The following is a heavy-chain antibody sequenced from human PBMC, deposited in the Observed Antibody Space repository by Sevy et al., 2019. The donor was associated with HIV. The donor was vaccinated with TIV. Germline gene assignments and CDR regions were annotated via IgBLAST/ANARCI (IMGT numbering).Heavy chain of an antibody. D-gene: IGHD3-3*01. CDR1: GFTFSDYW. CDR3: AREVGGFNWRPYYFDS. V-gene: IGHV3-7*01. Sequence: GGSLRLSCAASGFTFSDYWMSWVRQSPGKGLEWVATIKQDESVKYDEDSVNGRFAISRDNVKNSVSLQMNGLRVEDTALYYCAREVGGFNWRPYYFDSWGQGTLVTVSS. CDR2: IKQDESVK. J-gene: IGHJ4*02.